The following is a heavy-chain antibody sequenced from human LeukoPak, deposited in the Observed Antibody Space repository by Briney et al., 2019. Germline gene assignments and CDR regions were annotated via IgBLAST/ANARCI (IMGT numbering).Heavy chain of an antibody. Sequence: PGGSLRLSCAASGFTFDDYGMSWVRQAPGKGLEWVSGINWNGGSTGYADSVKGRFTISRDNAKNSLYLQMNSLRAEDTAVYYCARDIVVVPAAIADAFDIWGQGTMVTVSS. J-gene: IGHJ3*02. CDR1: GFTFDDYG. CDR3: ARDIVVVPAAIADAFDI. CDR2: INWNGGST. D-gene: IGHD2-2*02. V-gene: IGHV3-20*04.